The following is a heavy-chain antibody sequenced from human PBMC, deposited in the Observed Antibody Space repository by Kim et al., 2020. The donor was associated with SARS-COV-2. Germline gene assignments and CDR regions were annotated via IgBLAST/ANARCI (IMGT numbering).Heavy chain of an antibody. CDR2: IWYDGSNK. V-gene: IGHV3-33*06. CDR3: AKGEATMVRGVIIIAIDY. D-gene: IGHD3-10*01. Sequence: GGSLRLSCAASGFTFSSYGMHWVRQAPGKGLEWVAVIWYDGSNKYYADSVKGRFTISRDNSKNTLYLQMNSLRAEDTAVYYCAKGEATMVRGVIIIAIDYWGQGTLVTVSS. J-gene: IGHJ4*02. CDR1: GFTFSSYG.